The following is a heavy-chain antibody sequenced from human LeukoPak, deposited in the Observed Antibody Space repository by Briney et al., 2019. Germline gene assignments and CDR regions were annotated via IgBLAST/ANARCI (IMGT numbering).Heavy chain of an antibody. J-gene: IGHJ6*02. D-gene: IGHD3-22*01. Sequence: GGSLRLSCAASGSTFTWFNMNWVRQAPGKGLELVSSITTSGTYIYYADSVKGRFTISRDNAKNSLYLQMNSLRAEDTAVYYCARPFYYDSNGGEGMDVWGQGTTVTVSS. CDR2: ITTSGTYI. V-gene: IGHV3-21*06. CDR3: ARPFYYDSNGGEGMDV. CDR1: GSTFTWFN.